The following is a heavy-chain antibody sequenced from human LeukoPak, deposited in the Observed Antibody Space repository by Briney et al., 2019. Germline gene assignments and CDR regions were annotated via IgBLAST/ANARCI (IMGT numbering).Heavy chain of an antibody. CDR3: ARESDLSHSDRTDY. D-gene: IGHD2-15*01. CDR1: GGSISSDKYY. Sequence: SETLSLTCTVSGGSISSDKYYWSWIRQPTGKGLEWIGRIYTSGSTNYNPTLRSRVTISADTSKNQLSLKLSSVSAEDTAVYYCARESDLSHSDRTDYWGQGTMVTVSS. V-gene: IGHV4-61*02. CDR2: IYTSGST. J-gene: IGHJ4*02.